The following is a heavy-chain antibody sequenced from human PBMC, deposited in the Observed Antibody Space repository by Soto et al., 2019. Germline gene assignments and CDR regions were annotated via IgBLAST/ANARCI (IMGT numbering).Heavy chain of an antibody. D-gene: IGHD3-22*01. J-gene: IGHJ4*02. CDR3: ARHSYYYDSSGYTSDFDY. Sequence: PSETLSLTCTVSGGSISSYYWSWIRQPPGKGLEWIGYIYYSGSTNYNPSLKSRVTISVDTSKNQLSLKLSSVTAADTAVYYCARHSYYYDSSGYTSDFDYWGQGTLVTVSS. V-gene: IGHV4-59*08. CDR2: IYYSGST. CDR1: GGSISSYY.